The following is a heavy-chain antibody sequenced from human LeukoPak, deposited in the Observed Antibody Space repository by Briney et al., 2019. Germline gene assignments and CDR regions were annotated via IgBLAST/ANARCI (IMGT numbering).Heavy chain of an antibody. J-gene: IGHJ4*02. CDR2: LTYTRDT. CDR1: GSSINSYY. Sequence: SETLSLTCTVSGSSINSYYWSWIRQPPGKGLEGVGYLTYTRDTNYNPSLKSRVTISVDTSKNQSSLRLTSVTAADTAVYYCARRRDCYNFSFDYWGQGTLVTVSS. V-gene: IGHV4-59*08. CDR3: ARRRDCYNFSFDY. D-gene: IGHD5-24*01.